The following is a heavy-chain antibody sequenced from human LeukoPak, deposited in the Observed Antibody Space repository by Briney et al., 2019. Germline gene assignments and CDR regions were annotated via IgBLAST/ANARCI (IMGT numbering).Heavy chain of an antibody. D-gene: IGHD6-19*01. CDR2: INPNSGGT. J-gene: IGHJ2*01. Sequence: ASVKVSCKASGYTFTGYYICWVRQAPGQGLEWMGWINPNSGGTNYAQKFQGRVTMTRDTSISTAYMELGRLRSDDTAVYYCARVPSSSGWYLRWYFDLWGRGTLVTVSS. V-gene: IGHV1-2*02. CDR3: ARVPSSSGWYLRWYFDL. CDR1: GYTFTGYY.